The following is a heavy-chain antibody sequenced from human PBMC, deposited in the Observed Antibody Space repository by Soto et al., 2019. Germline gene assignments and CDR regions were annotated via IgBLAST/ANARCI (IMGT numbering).Heavy chain of an antibody. Sequence: QVQLRESGPGLVKPSETLSLICSVSADSMRTYAWSWIRQPPGKGLEWIGYIYDSGTTNYNPSLKTRVTMSLDASKRLFSLTLRSVNVADTAVYYCAKEDSSDWAHWLDPWGQGILVTVSS. D-gene: IGHD6-19*01. V-gene: IGHV4-59*03. CDR2: IYDSGTT. J-gene: IGHJ5*02. CDR1: ADSMRTYA. CDR3: AKEDSSDWAHWLDP.